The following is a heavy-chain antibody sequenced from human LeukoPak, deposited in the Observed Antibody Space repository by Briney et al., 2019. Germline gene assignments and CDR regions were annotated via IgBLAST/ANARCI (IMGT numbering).Heavy chain of an antibody. D-gene: IGHD2-15*01. CDR2: ISAYNGNT. Sequence: ASVKVSCKASGYTFTSYGISWVRQAPGQGLEWMGWISAYNGNTNYAQKLQGRVTMTTDTSTSTAYMELRSLRSDDTAVYYCAREIGYCSGGSCYWHFDYWGQGTLVTVSS. CDR1: GYTFTSYG. V-gene: IGHV1-18*01. J-gene: IGHJ4*02. CDR3: AREIGYCSGGSCYWHFDY.